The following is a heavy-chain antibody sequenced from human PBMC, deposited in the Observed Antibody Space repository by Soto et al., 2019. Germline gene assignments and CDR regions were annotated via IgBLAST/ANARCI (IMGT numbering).Heavy chain of an antibody. CDR2: IYYRGST. CDR1: GGSISSGGYY. D-gene: IGHD2-2*01. V-gene: IGHV4-31*03. CDR3: ATAVGSADPFDV. J-gene: IGHJ3*01. Sequence: QVQLQESGPGLVKPSQTLSLTCTVSGGSISSGGYYWNWIRQHPGKGPEWIGYIYYRGSTFYNPSLKSRVTISVDTSKNQFSLELSTVTAADTAVYYCATAVGSADPFDVWGQGTMVTVSS.